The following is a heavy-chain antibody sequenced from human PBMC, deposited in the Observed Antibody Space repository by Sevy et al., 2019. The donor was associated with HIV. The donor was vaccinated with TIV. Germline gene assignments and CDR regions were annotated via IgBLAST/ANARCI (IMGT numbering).Heavy chain of an antibody. CDR3: ARDHVKDGDLGDYYYYAMDV. D-gene: IGHD4-17*01. Sequence: GGSLRLSCAASGFILSDYYMSWVRQAPGKGLEWVSYISGSGDDTIYYADSVKGRFTISRDNTKNSLYLQMNSLRAEDTAGYYCARDHVKDGDLGDYYYYAMDVWGQGTTVTVSS. V-gene: IGHV3-11*01. CDR1: GFILSDYY. J-gene: IGHJ6*02. CDR2: ISGSGDDTI.